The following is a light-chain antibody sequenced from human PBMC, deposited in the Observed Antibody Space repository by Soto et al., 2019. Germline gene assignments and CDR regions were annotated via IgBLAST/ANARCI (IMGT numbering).Light chain of an antibody. V-gene: IGKV1-33*01. CDR3: QQYDDLPYT. CDR2: DGS. J-gene: IGKJ2*01. Sequence: DIQLTQSPSSLSASVGDRVTITCQASQDIKNFLNWYQQKPGKAPKLLIYDGSSLETGVPSRFSGSGSGTDFTVAISSLQTKDIATYYCQQYDDLPYTFGQGAKLEI. CDR1: QDIKNF.